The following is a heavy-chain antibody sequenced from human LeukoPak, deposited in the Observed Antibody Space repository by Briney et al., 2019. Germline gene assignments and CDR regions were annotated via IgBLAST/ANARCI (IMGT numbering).Heavy chain of an antibody. CDR3: ARHTGGATLLDY. CDR2: IYLGDSET. J-gene: IGHJ4*02. CDR1: GYSFTTYW. D-gene: IGHD1-26*01. Sequence: GESLKISCKGSGYSFTTYWIGWVRQMPGKGLEWMGIIYLGDSETRYSPSFQGQVTISADKSITTAYLQWSSLKAADTAMYYCARHTGGATLLDYWGQGTLVTVSS. V-gene: IGHV5-51*01.